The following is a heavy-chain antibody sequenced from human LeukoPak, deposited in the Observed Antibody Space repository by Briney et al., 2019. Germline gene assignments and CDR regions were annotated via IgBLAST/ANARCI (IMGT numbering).Heavy chain of an antibody. CDR2: ISWNSGSI. V-gene: IGHV3-9*01. Sequence: GGSLRLSCAASGFTFDDYAMHWVRQAPGKGLEWVSGISWNSGSIGYADSVKGRFTISRDNAKNSLYLQMNSLRAEDTALYYCAKGPYYYYYMDVWAKGTTVTISS. CDR3: AKGPYYYYYMDV. CDR1: GFTFDDYA. J-gene: IGHJ6*03.